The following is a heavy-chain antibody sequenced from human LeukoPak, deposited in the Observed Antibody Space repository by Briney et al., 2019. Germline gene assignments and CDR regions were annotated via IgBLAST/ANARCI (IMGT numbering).Heavy chain of an antibody. CDR1: GGSFSSYY. CDR2: INHSGST. Sequence: SETLSLTCAVYGGSFSSYYWSWIRQPPGKGLEWIGEINHSGSTNYNPSLKSRVTISVDTSKNQFSLKLSSVTAADTAVYYCARPQQWLGRYYYYMDVWGKGTTVTISS. CDR3: ARPQQWLGRYYYYMDV. J-gene: IGHJ6*03. D-gene: IGHD6-19*01. V-gene: IGHV4-34*01.